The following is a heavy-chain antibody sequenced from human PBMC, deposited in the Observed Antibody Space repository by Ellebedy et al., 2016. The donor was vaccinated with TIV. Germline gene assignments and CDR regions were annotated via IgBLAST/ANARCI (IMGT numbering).Heavy chain of an antibody. J-gene: IGHJ3*02. D-gene: IGHD3-9*01. Sequence: SGPTLVKPTETLTLTCTVSGFSLSNARMGVSWIRQPPGKALEWLAHIFSNDEKSYSTYLKSRLTISKDTSKSQVVLTMTNMDPVDTATYYCAVQSQYYDILTGYYSDAFDIWGQGTMVTVSS. CDR3: AVQSQYYDILTGYYSDAFDI. CDR1: GFSLSNARMG. CDR2: IFSNDEK. V-gene: IGHV2-26*01.